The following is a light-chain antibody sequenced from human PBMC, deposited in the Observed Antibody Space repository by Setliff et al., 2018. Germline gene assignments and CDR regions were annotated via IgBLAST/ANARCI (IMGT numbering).Light chain of an antibody. J-gene: IGLJ1*01. CDR3: SSYAGSNNPYV. CDR2: EVS. V-gene: IGLV2-8*01. Sequence: QSALTQPPSAPGSPGQSVTISCTGTSSDVGGYNYVSWCQQHPGKAPKLMIYEVSKRPSGVPDRFSGSKSGNTASLTVSGLQAEDEADYYCSSYAGSNNPYVFGTGTKVTVL. CDR1: SSDVGGYNY.